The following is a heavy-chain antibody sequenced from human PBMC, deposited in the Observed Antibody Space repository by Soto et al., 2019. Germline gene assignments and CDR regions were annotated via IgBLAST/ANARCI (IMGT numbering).Heavy chain of an antibody. CDR2: ISYSGYT. D-gene: IGHD1-26*01. V-gene: IGHV4-31*03. Sequence: QVHLQESGPGLVTPSQTLSLTCTVSGASINSAAYYWSWIRQRPGEGLEWIGFISYSGYTFQNPSLKSRLLLSVATSKNQFSLELSFVTAADTAVYCCARGPTPSRSKYRFSCFDSWGPGSLVTVS. CDR1: GASINSAAYY. CDR3: ARGPTPSRSKYRFSCFDS. J-gene: IGHJ4*01.